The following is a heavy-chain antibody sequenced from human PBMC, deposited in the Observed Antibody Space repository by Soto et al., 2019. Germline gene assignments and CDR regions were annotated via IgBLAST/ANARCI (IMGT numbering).Heavy chain of an antibody. D-gene: IGHD5-12*01. V-gene: IGHV1-69*13. Sequence: SAKVPCKASRGTFSNYAISWVRQAPGQGLEWMGGIIPIFGTANYAQKFQGRVTITADESTSTAYMELSSLRSEDTAVYYCAVGSVDIVPTGMKPFDPWGQGTLVTVSS. J-gene: IGHJ5*02. CDR1: RGTFSNYA. CDR2: IIPIFGTA. CDR3: AVGSVDIVPTGMKPFDP.